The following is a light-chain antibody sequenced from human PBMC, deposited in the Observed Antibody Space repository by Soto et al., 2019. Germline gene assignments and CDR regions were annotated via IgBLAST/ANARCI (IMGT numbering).Light chain of an antibody. J-gene: IGKJ4*01. Sequence: EIVMTQSPATLSVSPGERATLSCRASLSVSNNLAWYQQKPGQAPRLLIYFASTRATGIPARFSGSGSGTEFTLTISSLQSEDFAVYYCQQYNNWPLTFGGGTKVEIK. CDR1: LSVSNN. CDR2: FAS. V-gene: IGKV3-15*01. CDR3: QQYNNWPLT.